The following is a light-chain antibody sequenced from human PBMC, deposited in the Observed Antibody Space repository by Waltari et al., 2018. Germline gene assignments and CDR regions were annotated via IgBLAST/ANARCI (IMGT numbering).Light chain of an antibody. V-gene: IGLV2-23*01. Sequence: QSALSQPASVSGSPGQSLTITCTGASTDLASYNLVAWYQHHPNRAPKLIIYEATKRPSGISHRFSGAKSGATASLRISGRQAYDEADYYCCSYTGSSTSYGCGGGTKVTVL. CDR3: CSYTGSSTSYG. CDR2: EAT. CDR1: STDLASYNL. J-gene: IGLJ1*01.